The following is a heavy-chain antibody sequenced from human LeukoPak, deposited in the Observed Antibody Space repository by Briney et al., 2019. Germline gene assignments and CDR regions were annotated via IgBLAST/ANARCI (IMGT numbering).Heavy chain of an antibody. CDR2: IPYDGSNK. CDR3: AKDVDPFGSGSYVEGFDY. D-gene: IGHD3-10*01. CDR1: GFTFSSYG. J-gene: IGHJ4*02. Sequence: GGSLRLSCAAPGFTFSSYGMHWVRQAPGKGLEWVAVIPYDGSNKYYADSVKGRFTISRDNSKNTLYLQMNSLRAEDTAVYYCAKDVDPFGSGSYVEGFDYWGQGTLVTVSS. V-gene: IGHV3-30*18.